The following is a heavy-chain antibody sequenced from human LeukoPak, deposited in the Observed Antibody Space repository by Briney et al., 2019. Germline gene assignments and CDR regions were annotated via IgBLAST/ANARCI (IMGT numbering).Heavy chain of an antibody. Sequence: GASVKVSCKASGYTFTSYGISWVRQAPGQGLEWMGWISAYNGNTNYAQKLQGRVTMTTDTSTSTAYMELRSLRSDDTAVYYCARLKGVLRYFDWAPDPPTNYYYGMDVWGKGTTVTVSS. V-gene: IGHV1-18*01. CDR3: ARLKGVLRYFDWAPDPPTNYYYGMDV. J-gene: IGHJ6*04. D-gene: IGHD3-9*01. CDR1: GYTFTSYG. CDR2: ISAYNGNT.